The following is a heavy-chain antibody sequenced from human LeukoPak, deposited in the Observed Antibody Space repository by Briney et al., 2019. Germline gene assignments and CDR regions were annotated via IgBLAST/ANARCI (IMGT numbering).Heavy chain of an antibody. D-gene: IGHD4-17*01. J-gene: IGHJ3*02. Sequence: GGSLRLSCVLSGFAITISWMTWVRQAPGKGLEWVGNIKQDGSEKHYVASVGGRFTISRDNAKDSLYLQMNSLRAEDTAVYYCAREPGLGYAFDIWGQGTLVTVSS. V-gene: IGHV3-7*01. CDR1: GFAITISW. CDR3: AREPGLGYAFDI. CDR2: IKQDGSEK.